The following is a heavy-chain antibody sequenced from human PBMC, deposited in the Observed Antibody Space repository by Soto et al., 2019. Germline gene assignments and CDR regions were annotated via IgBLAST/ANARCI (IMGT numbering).Heavy chain of an antibody. V-gene: IGHV3-21*06. D-gene: IGHD6-19*01. CDR2: ISSRSTNI. Sequence: GGALRLSCVGSGFTFSGYSVAWVRQAPGGGLEWVASISSRSTNIDYADSVKGRFTISRDNAKNLVSLQMSSLRGEDTALYYCAKFTEPGYSSIWYYFEYWGQGTPVTVSS. J-gene: IGHJ4*02. CDR1: GFTFSGYS. CDR3: AKFTEPGYSSIWYYFEY.